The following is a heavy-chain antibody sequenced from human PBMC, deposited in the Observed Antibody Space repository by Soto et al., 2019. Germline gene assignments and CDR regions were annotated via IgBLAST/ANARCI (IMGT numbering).Heavy chain of an antibody. CDR2: VNPSGGHT. V-gene: IGHV1-46*01. J-gene: IGHJ4*02. CDR1: GDTVTDYY. Sequence: QVQLMQSGAEVKKPGASVKVSCKASGDTVTDYYIHWVRLAPGQGLEWMGTVNPSGGHTTYAQHFLGRVTMTRDTSTSTLYMELTGLTSDDTAIYYCARGGHVVVVTAALDYWGQGTLVTVSS. CDR3: ARGGHVVVVTAALDY. D-gene: IGHD2-21*02.